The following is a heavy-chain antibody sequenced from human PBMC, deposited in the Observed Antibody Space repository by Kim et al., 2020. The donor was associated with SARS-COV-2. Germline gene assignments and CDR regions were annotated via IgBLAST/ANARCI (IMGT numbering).Heavy chain of an antibody. D-gene: IGHD3-16*01. J-gene: IGHJ4*02. CDR1: GYTFTSHG. Sequence: SVKVSCKASGYTFTSHGISWVRQAPGQGLEWMGRISTYNGNTNYAQSDQGRVPMTTDTSTSTAYMELRNLRSDDTAVYYSARLEMITVKRLGFWGQETLDTVSS. CDR3: ARLEMITVKRLGF. V-gene: IGHV1-18*01. CDR2: ISTYNGNT.